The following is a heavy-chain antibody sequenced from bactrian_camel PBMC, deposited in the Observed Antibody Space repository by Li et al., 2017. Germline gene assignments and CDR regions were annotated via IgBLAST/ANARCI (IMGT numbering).Heavy chain of an antibody. CDR1: GLTFSSHA. CDR2: ISSDSSIT. V-gene: IGHV3-2*01. J-gene: IGHJ4*01. D-gene: IGHD2*01. Sequence: QVQLVESGGGLVQPGGSLRLSCAASGLTFSSHAMSWVRQAPGKGLEWVSTISSDSSITYYADSVKGRFTISRDNAKNTVALQMNSLKSEDTALYYCAADDPRFSGTWCSPVQTFNYLLKGQGTQVTV.